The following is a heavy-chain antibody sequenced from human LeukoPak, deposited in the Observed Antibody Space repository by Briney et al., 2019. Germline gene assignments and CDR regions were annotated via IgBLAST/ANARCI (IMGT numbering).Heavy chain of an antibody. J-gene: IGHJ4*02. Sequence: SETLSLTCTVSGGSISSSSYYWGWIRQPPGKGLEWIGSIYYSGSTYYNPSLKSRVTISVDTSKNQFSLKLSSVTAADTAVYYCAGQLLRHFDYWGQGTLVTVSS. CDR2: IYYSGST. D-gene: IGHD2-15*01. V-gene: IGHV4-39*01. CDR3: AGQLLRHFDY. CDR1: GGSISSSSYY.